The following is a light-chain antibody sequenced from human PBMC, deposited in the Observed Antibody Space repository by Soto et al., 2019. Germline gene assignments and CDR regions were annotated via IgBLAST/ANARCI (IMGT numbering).Light chain of an antibody. CDR3: TSYGGRDNLI. CDR1: SSDIGAYNY. Sequence: QSALTQPPSASGSPGQSVTISCTGTSSDIGAYNYVSWFQQHPGEAPKLIISEVNKRPSGVPNRFSGSKSGNTASLTVSGLHADDEADYYCTSYGGRDNLIFGGGTKLTVL. CDR2: EVN. V-gene: IGLV2-8*01. J-gene: IGLJ2*01.